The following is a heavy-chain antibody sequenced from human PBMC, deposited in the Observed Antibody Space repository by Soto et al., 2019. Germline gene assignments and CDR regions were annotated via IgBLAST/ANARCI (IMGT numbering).Heavy chain of an antibody. CDR2: IYYSGNT. Sequence: QVQLQESGPGLVKPSQTLSLTCTVSGGSIRSGGYYWSWVRQNPRKGLEWIGNIYYSGNTYYNPPLKSRLTISVDTSKNQFSLNLSSVTAADTAVYYCARDRLMATAGTARHYFCLDVWGQGTTVTVSS. CDR1: GGSIRSGGYY. J-gene: IGHJ6*02. CDR3: ARDRLMATAGTARHYFCLDV. V-gene: IGHV4-31*03. D-gene: IGHD5-18*01.